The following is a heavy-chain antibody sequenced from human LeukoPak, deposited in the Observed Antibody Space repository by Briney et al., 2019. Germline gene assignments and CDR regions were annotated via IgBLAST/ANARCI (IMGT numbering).Heavy chain of an antibody. CDR3: ARVTIFGVVIMGWAFDI. D-gene: IGHD3-3*01. CDR1: GGSISSYY. J-gene: IGHJ3*02. Sequence: SETLSLTCTVSGGSISSYYWSWIRQPAGKGLEWIGRIYTSGSTNYNPSLKSRVTMSVDTSKNQFSLKLSSVTAADTAVYYCARVTIFGVVIMGWAFDIWGQGTMVTVSS. CDR2: IYTSGST. V-gene: IGHV4-4*07.